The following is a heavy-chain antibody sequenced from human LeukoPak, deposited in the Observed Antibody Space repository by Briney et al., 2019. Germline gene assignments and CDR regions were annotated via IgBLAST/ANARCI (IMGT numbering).Heavy chain of an antibody. CDR1: GFTFSSYE. CDR2: ISSSGSTI. V-gene: IGHV3-48*03. Sequence: GGSLRLSCAASGFTFSSYEMNWVRQAPGKGLEWVSYISSSGSTIYYADSVKGRFAISRDNAKKSLYLQMNSLRAEDTAVYYCARATTYDILTGFSDYWGQGTLVTVSS. D-gene: IGHD3-9*01. CDR3: ARATTYDILTGFSDY. J-gene: IGHJ4*02.